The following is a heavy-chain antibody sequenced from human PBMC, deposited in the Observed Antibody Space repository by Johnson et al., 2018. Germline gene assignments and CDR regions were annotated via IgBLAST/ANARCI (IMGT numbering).Heavy chain of an antibody. CDR1: GFTLGTYA. CDR2: VSGSGGRT. CDR3: AKDRKVSQDYTYDMDV. V-gene: IGHV3-23*01. J-gene: IGHJ6*02. Sequence: VESGGSLRLSCALSGFTLGTYAMTWVRQAPGKGLEWVSSVSGSGGRTSYADSVKGRFTISRDTSKNTLFLQMTSQRAEDTAVYFCAKDRKVSQDYTYDMDVWGQGTTVIVS. D-gene: IGHD5/OR15-5a*01.